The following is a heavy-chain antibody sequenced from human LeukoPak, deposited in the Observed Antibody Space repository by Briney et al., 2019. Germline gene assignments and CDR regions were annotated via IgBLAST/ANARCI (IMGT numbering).Heavy chain of an antibody. CDR1: GFTFSSYS. D-gene: IGHD7-27*01. CDR3: AKPGDRYAFDI. J-gene: IGHJ3*02. Sequence: GGSLRLSCTASGFTFSSYSIHWVRQAPGKGLEWVALISYDGKKTDYADSVQGRFTISRDNSKNTLYLQMTSLRAEDTAVYYCAKPGDRYAFDIWGQGTMVTVSS. V-gene: IGHV3-30*04. CDR2: ISYDGKKT.